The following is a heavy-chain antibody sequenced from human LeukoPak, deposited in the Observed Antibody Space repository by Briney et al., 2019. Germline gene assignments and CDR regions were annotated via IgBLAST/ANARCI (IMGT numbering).Heavy chain of an antibody. CDR2: IYCKDGAT. J-gene: IGHJ4*02. D-gene: IGHD5/OR15-5a*01. CDR1: GYTFSDYY. Sequence: ASVKVSCKASGYTFSDYYIYWVRQAPGQGLEWMGWIYCKDGATKYAEKFEGRVTMTRDTSIDTVYMELSGLTSDDTAVLYCARDGVSVMPEFDFWGQGTLVTVSS. V-gene: IGHV1-2*02. CDR3: ARDGVSVMPEFDF.